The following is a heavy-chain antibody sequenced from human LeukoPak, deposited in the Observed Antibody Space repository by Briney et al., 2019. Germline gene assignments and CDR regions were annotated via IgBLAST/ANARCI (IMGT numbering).Heavy chain of an antibody. CDR2: IYTSGGT. CDR1: GGSISSGSYY. Sequence: SQTLSLTCTVSGGSISSGSYYWSWIRQPAGKGLEWIGRIYTSGGTNYNPSLKSRVTISVDTSKNQFSLKLSSVTAADTAVYYCAREKAGIAVAGTLDYWGQGTLVTVSS. J-gene: IGHJ4*02. CDR3: AREKAGIAVAGTLDY. V-gene: IGHV4-61*02. D-gene: IGHD6-19*01.